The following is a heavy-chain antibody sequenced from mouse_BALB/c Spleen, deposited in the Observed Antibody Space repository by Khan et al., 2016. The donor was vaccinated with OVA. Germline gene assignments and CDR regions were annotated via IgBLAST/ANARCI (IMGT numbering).Heavy chain of an antibody. V-gene: IGHV14-3*02. Sequence: EVQLQQSGAELVKPGASVRLSCTASGFNIKDTYIHWVKQRPEQGLEWIGRIAPANGNTKYDPKFQDKATITSDTSSNTAYLQLSSLTSEDTAVSYCAPLSYYARFFEDWGAGTTVTVSS. CDR1: GFNIKDTY. CDR2: IAPANGNT. CDR3: APLSYYARFFED. D-gene: IGHD1-1*01. J-gene: IGHJ1*01.